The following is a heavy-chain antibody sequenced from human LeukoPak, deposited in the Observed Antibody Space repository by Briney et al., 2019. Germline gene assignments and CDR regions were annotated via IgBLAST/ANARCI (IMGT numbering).Heavy chain of an antibody. J-gene: IGHJ4*02. CDR1: GFTVSSKY. Sequence: GGSLRLSCAASGFTVSSKYMSWVRQAPGKGLEWVSSISSSSSYIYYADSVKGRFTISRDNAKNSLYLQMNSLRAEDTAVYYCARTGGTMIDYWGQGTLVTVSS. D-gene: IGHD1-7*01. CDR2: ISSSSSYI. V-gene: IGHV3-21*01. CDR3: ARTGGTMIDY.